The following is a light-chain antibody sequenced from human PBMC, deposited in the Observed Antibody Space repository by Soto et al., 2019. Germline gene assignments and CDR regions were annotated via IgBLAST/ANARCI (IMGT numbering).Light chain of an antibody. CDR1: QSIGDNY. Sequence: EIVLTQSPGTLSLSPGERVTLSCRASQSIGDNYLTWYQQKPGQAPRLLIYGASNRAIGTPDRFSGSGSGTDFTLTISRLEPEDFAVYYCQQYGGSSFTFGQGTKLEIK. V-gene: IGKV3-20*01. CDR3: QQYGGSSFT. J-gene: IGKJ2*01. CDR2: GAS.